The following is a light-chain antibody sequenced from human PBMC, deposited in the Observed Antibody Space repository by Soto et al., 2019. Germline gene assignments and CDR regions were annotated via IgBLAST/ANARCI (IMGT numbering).Light chain of an antibody. Sequence: DIQRTQSLSTLSASVGDRVTITCRASQSISSWLAWYQQKSGKAPKLLIYKASSLQSGVPSRFSGSGSGTEFTLTISSLQPDDFATYYCQQYHGFPWTFGQGTKVEIK. CDR3: QQYHGFPWT. CDR2: KAS. V-gene: IGKV1-5*03. CDR1: QSISSW. J-gene: IGKJ1*01.